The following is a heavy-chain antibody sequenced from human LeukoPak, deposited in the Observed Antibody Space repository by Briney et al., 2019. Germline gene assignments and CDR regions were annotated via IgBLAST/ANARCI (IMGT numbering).Heavy chain of an antibody. Sequence: PSETLSLTCTVSGGSISSYYWSWIRQPPGKGLEWIGYIYTSGSTNYNPSLKSRVTISVDTSKNPFSLKPSSVTAADTAVYYCARHGTYYDFWSAHYYYYMDVWGKGTTVTVSS. J-gene: IGHJ6*03. CDR1: GGSISSYY. CDR3: ARHGTYYDFWSAHYYYYMDV. CDR2: IYTSGST. V-gene: IGHV4-4*09. D-gene: IGHD3-3*01.